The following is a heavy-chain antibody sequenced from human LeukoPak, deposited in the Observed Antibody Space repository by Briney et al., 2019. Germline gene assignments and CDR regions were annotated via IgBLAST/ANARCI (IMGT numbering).Heavy chain of an antibody. CDR3: ARHRGDYGDSGLLNYYYYYYMDV. V-gene: IGHV4-34*01. D-gene: IGHD4-17*01. CDR2: INHSGST. J-gene: IGHJ6*03. Sequence: SETLSLTCAVYGGSFSGYYWSWIRQPPGKGLEWIGEINHSGSTNYNPSLKSRVTISVDTSKNQFSLKLPSVTAADTAVYYCARHRGDYGDSGLLNYYYYYYMDVWGKGTTATISS. CDR1: GGSFSGYY.